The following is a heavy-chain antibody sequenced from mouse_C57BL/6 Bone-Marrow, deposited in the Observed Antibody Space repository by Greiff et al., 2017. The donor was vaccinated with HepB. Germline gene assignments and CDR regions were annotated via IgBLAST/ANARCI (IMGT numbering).Heavy chain of an antibody. CDR2: ITHSGET. J-gene: IGHJ3*01. Sequence: VMLVESGPGLVKPSQSLFLTCSITGFPITSGYYWIWIRQSPGKPLEWMGYITHSGETFYNPSLQSPISITRETSKNQFFLQLNSVTTEDTAMYYCAGGDSWFAYWGQGTLVTVSA. V-gene: IGHV12-3*01. D-gene: IGHD2-4*01. CDR1: GFPITSGYY. CDR3: AGGDSWFAY.